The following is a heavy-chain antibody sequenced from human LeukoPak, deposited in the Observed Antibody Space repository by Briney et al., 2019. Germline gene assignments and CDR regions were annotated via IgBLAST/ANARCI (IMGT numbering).Heavy chain of an antibody. CDR3: AKLTPPHDYVWGSYRYAHDY. D-gene: IGHD3-16*02. CDR1: GFTFSSYS. Sequence: GGSLRLSCAASGFTFSSYSMNWVRQAPGKGLEWVSAISGSGGSTYYADSVKGRFTISRDNSKNTLYLQMNSLRAEDTAVYYCAKLTPPHDYVWGSYRYAHDYWGQGTLVTVSS. J-gene: IGHJ4*02. V-gene: IGHV3-23*01. CDR2: ISGSGGST.